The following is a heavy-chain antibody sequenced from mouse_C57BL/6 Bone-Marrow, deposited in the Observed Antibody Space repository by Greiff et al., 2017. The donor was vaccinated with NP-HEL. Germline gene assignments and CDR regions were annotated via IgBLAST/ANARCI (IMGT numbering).Heavy chain of an antibody. CDR3: AREARSPPYWYFDV. Sequence: QVQLQQSGAELARPGASVKLSCKASGYTFTSYGISWVKQRTGQGLEWIGEIYPRSGNTYYNQKFKDKATLTADKSSSTAYMQLSSLTYEDSAVYYCAREARSPPYWYFDVWGTGTTVTVSS. J-gene: IGHJ1*03. V-gene: IGHV1-81*01. D-gene: IGHD1-1*01. CDR2: IYPRSGNT. CDR1: GYTFTSYG.